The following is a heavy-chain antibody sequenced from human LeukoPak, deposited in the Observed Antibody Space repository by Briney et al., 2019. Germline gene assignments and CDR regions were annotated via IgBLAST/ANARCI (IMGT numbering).Heavy chain of an antibody. J-gene: IGHJ2*01. V-gene: IGHV3-21*01. CDR1: GFTFSTYS. Sequence: GGSLRLSCAASGFTFSTYSMNWVRQAPGKGLEWVSSISSSSSYIYYADSMKGRFTISRDNAKNSLYLQMNSLRAEDTAVYYCVRIGFADWYFDLWGRGTLVTVSS. D-gene: IGHD1-14*01. CDR3: VRIGFADWYFDL. CDR2: ISSSSSYI.